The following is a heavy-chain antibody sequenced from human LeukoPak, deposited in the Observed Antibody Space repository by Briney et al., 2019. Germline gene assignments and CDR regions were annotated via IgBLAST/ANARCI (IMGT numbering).Heavy chain of an antibody. CDR3: AKERSFGPRDFDY. J-gene: IGHJ4*02. D-gene: IGHD3-10*01. V-gene: IGHV3-30*18. CDR1: GFTLSSFG. CDR2: ISYDGSVI. Sequence: GGSLRLSCAASGFTLSSFGMHWVRQAPSKGLEWMTVISYDGSVIYNADSVKGRFTISRDNSKNTLYLQMDSLRADDTAVYYCAKERSFGPRDFDYWGQGTLVTVSS.